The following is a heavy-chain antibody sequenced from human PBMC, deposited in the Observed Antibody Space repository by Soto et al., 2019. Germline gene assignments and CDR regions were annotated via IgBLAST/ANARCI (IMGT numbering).Heavy chain of an antibody. V-gene: IGHV3-23*01. CDR3: AKEKNTAMVTTFDY. CDR2: ISGSGGST. CDR1: GGSINNNF. J-gene: IGHJ4*02. D-gene: IGHD5-18*01. Sequence: PSETLSLTCAVSGGSINNNFWSWVRQAPGKGLEWVSAISGSGGSTYYADSVKGRFTISRDNSKNTLYLQMNSLRAEDTAVYYCAKEKNTAMVTTFDYWGQGTLVTVSS.